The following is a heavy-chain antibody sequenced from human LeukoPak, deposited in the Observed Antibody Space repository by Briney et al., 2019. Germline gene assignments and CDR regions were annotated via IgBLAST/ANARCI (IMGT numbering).Heavy chain of an antibody. CDR3: ARHIDGILTGYYK. D-gene: IGHD3-9*01. CDR1: GGSISSSSYC. J-gene: IGHJ4*02. V-gene: IGHV4-39*01. CDR2: IYYSGST. Sequence: SETLSLACTVSGGSISSSSYCWGWIRQPPGKGLEWIGSIYYSGSTYYNPSLKSRVTISVDTSKNQFSLKLSSVTAADTAMYYCARHIDGILTGYYKWGQGTLVIVSS.